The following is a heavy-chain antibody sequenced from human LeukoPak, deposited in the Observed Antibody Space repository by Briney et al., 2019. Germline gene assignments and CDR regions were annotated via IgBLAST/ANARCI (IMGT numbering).Heavy chain of an antibody. D-gene: IGHD2-2*01. V-gene: IGHV4-4*07. CDR3: ARVLLSCSSTSCPLCAFDI. CDR2: IYTSGST. J-gene: IGHJ3*02. Sequence: PSETLSLTCTVSGGSISSYYCSWIRQPAGKGLEWIGRIYTSGSTNYNPSLKSRVTMSVDTSKNQFSLKLSSVTAADTAVYYCARVLLSCSSTSCPLCAFDIWGQGTMVTVSS. CDR1: GGSISSYY.